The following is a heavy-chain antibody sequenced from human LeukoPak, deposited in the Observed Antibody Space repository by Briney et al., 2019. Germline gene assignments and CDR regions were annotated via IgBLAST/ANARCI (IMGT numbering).Heavy chain of an antibody. Sequence: GGSLRLSCAASGFTVSSNYMSWVRQAPGKGLEWVSVIYSGGSTYYADSVKGRFTISRDNSKNTLFVQMSSLRAEDTAVYYCARGYHSSGHCDTFDIWGQGTMVTVSS. CDR3: ARGYHSSGHCDTFDI. CDR1: GFTVSSNY. CDR2: IYSGGST. J-gene: IGHJ3*02. V-gene: IGHV3-53*05. D-gene: IGHD3-22*01.